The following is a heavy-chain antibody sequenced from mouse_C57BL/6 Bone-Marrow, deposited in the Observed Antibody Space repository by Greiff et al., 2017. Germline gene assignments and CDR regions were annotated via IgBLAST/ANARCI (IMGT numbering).Heavy chain of an antibody. J-gene: IGHJ1*03. CDR2: IDPNSGGT. CDR3: ARSVITTVVYWYFDV. D-gene: IGHD1-1*01. CDR1: GYTFTSYW. Sequence: HVQLQQPGAELVKPGASVKLSCKASGYTFTSYWMHWVKQRPGRGLEWIGRIDPNSGGTKYNEKFKSKATLTVDKPSSTAYMQLSSLTSEDSAVYYCARSVITTVVYWYFDVWGTGTTVTVSS. V-gene: IGHV1-72*01.